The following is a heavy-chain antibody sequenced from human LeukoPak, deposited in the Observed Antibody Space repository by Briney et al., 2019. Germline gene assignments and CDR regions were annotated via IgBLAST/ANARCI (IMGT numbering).Heavy chain of an antibody. Sequence: GGSLRLSCAASGFTFSSYSMNWVRQAPGKGPEWVSYISGSSGTLYYADSVKGRFTISRDNAKNSLYLQMNSLRDEDTAVYYCARDSAGHFDHWGQGTLVTVSS. CDR2: ISGSSGTL. V-gene: IGHV3-48*02. CDR3: ARDSAGHFDH. J-gene: IGHJ4*02. CDR1: GFTFSSYS.